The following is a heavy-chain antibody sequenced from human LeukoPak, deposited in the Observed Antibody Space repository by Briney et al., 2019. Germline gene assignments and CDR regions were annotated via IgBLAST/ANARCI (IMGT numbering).Heavy chain of an antibody. V-gene: IGHV3-48*03. D-gene: IGHD3-10*01. CDR2: ISSSGSTR. Sequence: SGGSLRLSCAASGFTFSSYEMNWVRQAPGKGLEWVSYISSSGSTRYYADSVKGRFTMSRDNAKNSLYLQMNSLRAEDTAVYYCARASITMVRGELVYYFDYWGQGTLVTVSS. J-gene: IGHJ4*02. CDR1: GFTFSSYE. CDR3: ARASITMVRGELVYYFDY.